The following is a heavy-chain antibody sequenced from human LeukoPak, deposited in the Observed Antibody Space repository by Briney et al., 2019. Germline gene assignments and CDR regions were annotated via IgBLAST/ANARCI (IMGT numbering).Heavy chain of an antibody. Sequence: PGGSLRLSCAASGFTLGSYWMTWVRQAPRKGLDWAAAIKEDGRETYYVDSVKGRFTISRDNAKNSLYLQMSSRRAGDTAVYYCARTTYGDYWGQGTLVTVSS. CDR3: ARTTYGDY. J-gene: IGHJ4*02. V-gene: IGHV3-7*02. CDR2: IKEDGRET. D-gene: IGHD1-1*01. CDR1: GFTLGSYW.